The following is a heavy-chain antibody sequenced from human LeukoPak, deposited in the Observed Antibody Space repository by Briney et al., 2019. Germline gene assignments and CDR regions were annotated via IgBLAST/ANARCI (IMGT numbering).Heavy chain of an antibody. D-gene: IGHD2-8*01. CDR2: IFYSGST. Sequence: SETLSLTCTVSGGSISSYYWSWIRQPPGKGLEWIGYIFYSGSTNYNPSLKSRVTISVDTSKNQFSLKLSSVTAADTAVYYCARGGIVCTNGVCYTPYFDYWGQGILVTVSS. CDR3: ARGGIVCTNGVCYTPYFDY. J-gene: IGHJ4*02. V-gene: IGHV4-59*08. CDR1: GGSISSYY.